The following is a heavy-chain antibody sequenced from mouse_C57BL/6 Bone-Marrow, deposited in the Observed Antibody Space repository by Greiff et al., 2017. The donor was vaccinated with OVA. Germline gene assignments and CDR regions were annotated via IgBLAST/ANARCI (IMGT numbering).Heavy chain of an antibody. D-gene: IGHD2-4*01. CDR1: GYTFTGYW. Sequence: VQRVESGAELMKPGASVKLSCKATGYTFTGYWIEWVKQRPGHGLEWIGEILPGSGSTNYNEKFKGKATFTADTSSNTAYMQLSSLTTEDSAIYYCARWGLRRRGRAWFAYWGQGTLVTVSA. CDR2: ILPGSGST. CDR3: ARWGLRRRGRAWFAY. J-gene: IGHJ3*01. V-gene: IGHV1-9*01.